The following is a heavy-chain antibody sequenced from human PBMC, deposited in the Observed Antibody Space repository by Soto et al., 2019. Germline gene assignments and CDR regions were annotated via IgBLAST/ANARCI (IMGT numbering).Heavy chain of an antibody. Sequence: QVHLVQSGAEVKKPGASVKVSCMGSGYAFTTYGITWVRQAPGQGLEWMGWISAHNGNTNYAQKLQGRVTVTRDTSTSTAYMELRSLRSDDTAVYYWARGRYGDYWGQGALVTVSS. CDR3: ARGRYGDY. CDR1: GYAFTTYG. J-gene: IGHJ4*02. CDR2: ISAHNGNT. D-gene: IGHD1-1*01. V-gene: IGHV1-18*01.